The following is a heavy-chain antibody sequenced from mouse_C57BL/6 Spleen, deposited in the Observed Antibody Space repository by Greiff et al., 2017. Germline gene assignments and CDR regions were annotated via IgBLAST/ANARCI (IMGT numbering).Heavy chain of an antibody. Sequence: QVQLQQPGAELVKPGASVKMSCKASGYTFTSYWITWVKQRPGQGLEWIGDIYPGSGSTNYNEKFKSKATLTVDTSSSTAYLQLSSLTSEDSAVYYCARSGNFYAMDYWGQGTSVTVSS. CDR2: IYPGSGST. D-gene: IGHD2-1*01. J-gene: IGHJ4*01. V-gene: IGHV1-55*01. CDR1: GYTFTSYW. CDR3: ARSGNFYAMDY.